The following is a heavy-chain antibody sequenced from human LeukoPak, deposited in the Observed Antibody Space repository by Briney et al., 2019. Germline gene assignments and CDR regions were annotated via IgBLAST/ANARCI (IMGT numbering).Heavy chain of an antibody. CDR3: TTVPSTSSWYRIHY. V-gene: IGHV3-15*04. Sequence: GGSLRLSCAASGFTFSSYGMNWVRQAPGKGLEWVGRIESKTDGGTTGYAAPVKGRFTISRDDSKNTLYLQMNSLKTEDTAVYYCTTVPSTSSWYRIHYWGQGTLVTVSS. CDR1: GFTFSSYG. D-gene: IGHD6-13*01. CDR2: IESKTDGGTT. J-gene: IGHJ4*02.